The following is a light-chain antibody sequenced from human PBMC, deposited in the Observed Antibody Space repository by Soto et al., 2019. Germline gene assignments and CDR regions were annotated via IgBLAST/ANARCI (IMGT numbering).Light chain of an antibody. J-gene: IGLJ2*01. CDR3: QSYDSSFVV. V-gene: IGLV6-57*02. CDR1: SGSIASNY. CDR2: EDN. Sequence: QSVSESPGKTVTISCTGSSGSIASNYVQWYQQRPGSAPTTVIYEDNQRPSGVPDRFSGSIDSSSNSASLTISGLKTEDEADYYCQSYDSSFVVFGVGTKLTVL.